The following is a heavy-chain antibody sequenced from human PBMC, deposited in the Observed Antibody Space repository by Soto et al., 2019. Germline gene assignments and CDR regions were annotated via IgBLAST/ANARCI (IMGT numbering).Heavy chain of an antibody. J-gene: IGHJ6*02. V-gene: IGHV3-30*18. CDR3: AKGLVPAGRYYCYGMDV. CDR2: ISYDGSNK. D-gene: IGHD2-2*01. CDR1: GFTFSSYG. Sequence: QVQLVESGGGVVQPGRSLRLSCAASGFTFSSYGMHWVRQAPGKGLEWVAVISYDGSNKYYADSVKGRFTISRDNSKNTLYLQMNSLRAEDTAVYYCAKGLVPAGRYYCYGMDVWGQGTTVTVSS.